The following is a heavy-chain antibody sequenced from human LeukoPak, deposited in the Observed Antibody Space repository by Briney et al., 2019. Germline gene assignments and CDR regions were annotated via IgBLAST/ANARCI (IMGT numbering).Heavy chain of an antibody. CDR3: ARESMAAGFDY. J-gene: IGHJ4*02. CDR1: GFPFDDYA. V-gene: IGHV3-9*01. Sequence: SLRLSCADSGFPFDDYAMHWVRQAPGKGLEGVSGISWNSGSIGYADSVKGRFTISRDNSKNTLYLQMNSLRAEDTAVYYCARESMAAGFDYWGQGTLVTVSS. D-gene: IGHD2-8*01. CDR2: ISWNSGSI.